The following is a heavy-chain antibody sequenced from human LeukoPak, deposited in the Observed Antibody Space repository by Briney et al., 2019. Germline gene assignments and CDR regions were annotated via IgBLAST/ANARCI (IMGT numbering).Heavy chain of an antibody. Sequence: GGSLRLSCAASGFTFSSYWMHWVRQAPGKGLVWVSRINTDGSSTSYADSVKGRFTTSRDNAKNTLYLQMNSLRAEDTAVYYCARPPNSGAAPYYYMDVWGKGTTVTVSS. J-gene: IGHJ6*03. CDR2: INTDGSST. D-gene: IGHD6-13*01. CDR1: GFTFSSYW. CDR3: ARPPNSGAAPYYYMDV. V-gene: IGHV3-74*01.